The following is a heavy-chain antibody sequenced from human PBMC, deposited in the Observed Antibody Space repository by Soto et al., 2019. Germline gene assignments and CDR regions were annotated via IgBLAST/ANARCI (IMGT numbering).Heavy chain of an antibody. CDR1: GFTFYKAW. CDR2: IKSKIDGGTT. CDR3: TSQEGSGSYYPHYYYGMDV. J-gene: IGHJ6*02. V-gene: IGHV3-15*07. D-gene: IGHD3-10*01. Sequence: PGGSLRLSCAASGFTFYKAWMNWVRQAPGKGLEWVGRIKSKIDGGTTDYTAPVKGRFAISRDDSKNTPYLQMNGLKTEDTAVYYCTSQEGSGSYYPHYYYGMDVWGQGTTVTVSS.